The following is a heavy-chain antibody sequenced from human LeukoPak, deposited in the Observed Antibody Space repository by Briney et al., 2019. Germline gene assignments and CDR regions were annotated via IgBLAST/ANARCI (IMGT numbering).Heavy chain of an antibody. J-gene: IGHJ4*01. V-gene: IGHV1-69*05. CDR1: GGTFSSCT. CDR3: AYPKYDWNYPPQYYFDY. D-gene: IGHD1-7*01. Sequence: ASVKVSCKASGGTFSSCTISWVRQAPGQGFEWMGGIIPLFRTANYAPDFQGRVTITTDDSTSTAYMELHSLSSEDTAVYFCAYPKYDWNYPPQYYFDYWGQGTLVTVSS. CDR2: IIPLFRTA.